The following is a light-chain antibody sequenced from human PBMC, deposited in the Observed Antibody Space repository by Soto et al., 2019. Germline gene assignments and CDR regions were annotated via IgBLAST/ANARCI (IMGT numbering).Light chain of an antibody. CDR1: RSNIGSNT. Sequence: QSVLSQPPSASGTPGQRVTISCSGSRSNIGSNTVNWYQQLPGTAPKLLMYSNNQRPSGVPDRFSGSKSGTSASLAVRGLQSEDEADYYCATWDDSLNGHVVFGGGTKLTVL. V-gene: IGLV1-44*01. J-gene: IGLJ2*01. CDR3: ATWDDSLNGHVV. CDR2: SNN.